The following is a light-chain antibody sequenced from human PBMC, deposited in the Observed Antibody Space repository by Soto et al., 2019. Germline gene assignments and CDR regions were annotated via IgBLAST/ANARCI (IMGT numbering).Light chain of an antibody. CDR1: KLGDTY. CDR3: QAWDSSTVV. V-gene: IGLV3-1*01. J-gene: IGLJ2*01. Sequence: SYELTQPPSVSVSPGQTASITCSGDKLGDTYACWYQQKPGQSPVLVIYQDSKRTSGLPERFSGSNTGNTATLPISGTQAMDEADYYCQAWDSSTVVFGGGTKLTVL. CDR2: QDS.